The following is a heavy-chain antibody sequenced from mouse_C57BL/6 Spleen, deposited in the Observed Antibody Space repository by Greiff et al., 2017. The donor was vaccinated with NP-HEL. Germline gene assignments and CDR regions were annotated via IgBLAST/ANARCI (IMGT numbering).Heavy chain of an antibody. J-gene: IGHJ2*01. CDR1: GYTFTDYY. D-gene: IGHD1-1*01. CDR3: ACVSSLDY. CDR2: INPNNGGT. Sequence: VQLQQSGPELVKPGASVKLSCKASGYTFTDYYMNWVKQSHGKSLEWIGDINPNNGGTSYNQKFKGKATLTADKSSSTAYMQLSSLTSEDSAVYYGACVSSLDYWGQGTTLTVSS. V-gene: IGHV1-26*01.